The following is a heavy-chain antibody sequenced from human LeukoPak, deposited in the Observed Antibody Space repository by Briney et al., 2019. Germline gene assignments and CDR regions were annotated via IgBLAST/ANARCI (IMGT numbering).Heavy chain of an antibody. Sequence: GGSLGLSCAVSGFTVSSYELNWVRQAPGKGLEWVSYISRSGTIYYADSVKGRFTISRDNAKNSLFLQMNSLRAEDTALYYCARRFDSWGQGNMVTVSS. CDR3: ARRFDS. CDR2: ISRSGTI. J-gene: IGHJ4*02. V-gene: IGHV3-48*03. CDR1: GFTVSSYE.